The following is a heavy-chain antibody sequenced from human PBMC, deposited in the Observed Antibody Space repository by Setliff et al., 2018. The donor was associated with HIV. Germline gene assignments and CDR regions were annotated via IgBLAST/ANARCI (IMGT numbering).Heavy chain of an antibody. V-gene: IGHV1-18*01. Sequence: ASVKVSCKASGYSFSKYGISWVRQAPGQGLEWMGWISGFNGNTKYGQNFQGRVTMTIDTSTSTVYMDLNSLKIEDTAVYYCTTDPDYDDPWGQGTLVTVSS. CDR2: ISGFNGNT. D-gene: IGHD4-17*01. J-gene: IGHJ5*02. CDR1: GYSFSKYG. CDR3: TTDPDYDDP.